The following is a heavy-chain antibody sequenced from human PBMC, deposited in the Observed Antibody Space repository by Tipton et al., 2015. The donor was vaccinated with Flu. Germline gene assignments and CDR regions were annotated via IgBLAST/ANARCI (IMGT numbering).Heavy chain of an antibody. CDR3: SGTGY. J-gene: IGHJ4*02. D-gene: IGHD3-10*01. CDR2: IYTSGST. Sequence: TLSLICTVSGGSISSGSYYWSWIRQPAGKGLEWIGRIYTSGSTNYNPSLKSRVTISVDTSKNQFSLKLSSVTAADTAVYYCSGTGYWGQGTLVTVSS. V-gene: IGHV4-61*02. CDR1: GGSISSGSYY.